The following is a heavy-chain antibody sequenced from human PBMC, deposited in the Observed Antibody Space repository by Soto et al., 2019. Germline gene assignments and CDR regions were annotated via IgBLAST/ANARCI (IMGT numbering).Heavy chain of an antibody. D-gene: IGHD1-26*01. Sequence: VQLVESGGGEVQPGRSLRLSCAASGFKYTDFALHWVRQAPGKGLEWVAIISYDGSDKYYADSVKGRFAISRDNPKNTLYLEMNSLRPEDTAVYFCAIRAWDRYYAIDVWGQGTTVTVFS. CDR1: GFKYTDFA. CDR3: AIRAWDRYYAIDV. CDR2: ISYDGSDK. V-gene: IGHV3-30*09. J-gene: IGHJ6*02.